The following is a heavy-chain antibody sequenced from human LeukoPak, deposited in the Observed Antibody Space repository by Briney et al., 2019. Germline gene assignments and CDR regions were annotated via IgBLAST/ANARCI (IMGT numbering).Heavy chain of an antibody. Sequence: SETLSLTCTVSGGSISGYYWSWIRQPPGKGLEWIGYIFYSGSTNYNPSLESRVTISVDTSKNQFSLKLSSVTAADTAVYYCASHQSGTYYPSFDYWGQGTLVTVSS. CDR1: GGSISGYY. CDR3: ASHQSGTYYPSFDY. V-gene: IGHV4-59*01. J-gene: IGHJ4*02. D-gene: IGHD1-26*01. CDR2: IFYSGST.